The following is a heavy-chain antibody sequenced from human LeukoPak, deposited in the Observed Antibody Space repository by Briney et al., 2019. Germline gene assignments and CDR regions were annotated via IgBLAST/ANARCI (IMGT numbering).Heavy chain of an antibody. J-gene: IGHJ4*02. Sequence: PGGSLRLSCAASGFTVSSNYMSWVRQAPGKGLEWVSVIYSGGSTYYADSVKGRFTISRDNSKNTLYLQMNSLRAEDTAVYYCARGGPYCSSTSCPRKGFDYWGQGTLVTVSS. CDR3: ARGGPYCSSTSCPRKGFDY. CDR2: IYSGGST. CDR1: GFTVSSNY. D-gene: IGHD2-2*01. V-gene: IGHV3-66*02.